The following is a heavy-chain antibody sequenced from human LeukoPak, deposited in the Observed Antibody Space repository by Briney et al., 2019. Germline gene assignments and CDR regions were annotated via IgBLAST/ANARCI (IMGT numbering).Heavy chain of an antibody. Sequence: SETLSLTCAVYGGSFSGYYWSWIRQPPGKGLEWIGEINHSGSTNYNPSLESRVTISVDTSKNQFSLKLSSVTAADTAVYYCARGGPRVAVAALAVIGFDPWGQGTLVTVSS. CDR1: GGSFSGYY. CDR3: ARGGPRVAVAALAVIGFDP. CDR2: INHSGST. D-gene: IGHD6-19*01. V-gene: IGHV4-34*01. J-gene: IGHJ5*02.